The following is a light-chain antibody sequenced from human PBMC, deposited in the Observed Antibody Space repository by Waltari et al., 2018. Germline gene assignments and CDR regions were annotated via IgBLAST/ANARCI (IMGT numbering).Light chain of an antibody. Sequence: EIVLTQSPDTLSLSPGETATLSCRASQAVTADYLAWYQQKPGQAPRLLIYRASSMATRIPDRFSDSGSGTDFTLTISRLEPEDFAVYYCQQYGSSLRTFGQGTKVEI. CDR2: RAS. V-gene: IGKV3-20*01. CDR3: QQYGSSLRT. CDR1: QAVTADY. J-gene: IGKJ1*01.